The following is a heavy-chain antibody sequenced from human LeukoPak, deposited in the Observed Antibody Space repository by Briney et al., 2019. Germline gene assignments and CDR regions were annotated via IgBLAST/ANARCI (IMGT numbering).Heavy chain of an antibody. J-gene: IGHJ4*02. V-gene: IGHV3-7*01. CDR1: GFTFSSNW. Sequence: GGSLRLSCAASGFTFSSNWMSWVRQVPGKGLEWVANIKPDGSGTYYVDSVKGRFTISRGNAKNSLYLQMNNLRDEDTAVYYCARDGDGYYYWGQGALVTVSS. D-gene: IGHD5-18*01. CDR3: ARDGDGYYY. CDR2: IKPDGSGT.